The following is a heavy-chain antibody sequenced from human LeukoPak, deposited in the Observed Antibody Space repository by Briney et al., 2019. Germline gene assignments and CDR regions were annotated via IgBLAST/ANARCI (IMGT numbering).Heavy chain of an antibody. D-gene: IGHD3-10*01. CDR3: ARGHLWYGSGSYYSHYYYYYMDV. V-gene: IGHV4-39*07. Sequence: SETLSLTCTVSGGSISSSGYYWSWIRQPPGKGLEWIGEINHSGSANYNPSLKSRVTISVDTSKNQFSLKLSSVTAADTAVYYCARGHLWYGSGSYYSHYYYYYMDVWGKGTTVTVSS. CDR2: INHSGSA. CDR1: GGSISSSGYY. J-gene: IGHJ6*03.